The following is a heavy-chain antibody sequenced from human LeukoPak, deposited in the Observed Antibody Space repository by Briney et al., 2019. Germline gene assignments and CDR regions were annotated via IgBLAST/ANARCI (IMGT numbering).Heavy chain of an antibody. CDR2: IYTSGST. CDR3: ARHSDYYDSSGYYAYNWFDP. J-gene: IGHJ5*02. V-gene: IGHV4-4*09. D-gene: IGHD3-22*01. CDR1: GGSISSYY. Sequence: SETLSLTCTVSGGSISSYYWSWIRQPPGKGLEWIGYIYTSGSTNYNPSLKSRVTISVDTSKNQFSLKLNSVTAADTAVYYCARHSDYYDSSGYYAYNWFDPWGQGTLVTVSS.